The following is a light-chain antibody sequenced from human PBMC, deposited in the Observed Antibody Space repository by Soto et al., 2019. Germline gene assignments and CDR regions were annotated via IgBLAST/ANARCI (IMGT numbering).Light chain of an antibody. V-gene: IGKV3-20*01. CDR2: GAS. Sequence: EIVLTQSPATLSLSAGERATLSCSASQTVGSSFLAWYQQKRGQAPRLLIDGASNRATGIPGRFSGSGSGADITLTLTRLEPEDFAVYYCQQFETFGGGTKVEIK. J-gene: IGKJ4*01. CDR3: QQFET. CDR1: QTVGSSF.